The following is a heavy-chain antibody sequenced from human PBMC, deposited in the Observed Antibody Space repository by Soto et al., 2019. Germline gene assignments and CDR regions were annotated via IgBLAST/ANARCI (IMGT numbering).Heavy chain of an antibody. Sequence: ASVKVSCKASGYTFTGYYMHWVLQAPGQGLEWMGWINPNSGGTNYAQKFQGRVTMTRDTSISTAYMELSRLRSDDTAVYYCAAGNLDYYYYYGMDVRGQGTTVTVSS. V-gene: IGHV1-2*02. CDR2: INPNSGGT. CDR1: GYTFTGYY. CDR3: AAGNLDYYYYYGMDV. J-gene: IGHJ6*02. D-gene: IGHD1-1*01.